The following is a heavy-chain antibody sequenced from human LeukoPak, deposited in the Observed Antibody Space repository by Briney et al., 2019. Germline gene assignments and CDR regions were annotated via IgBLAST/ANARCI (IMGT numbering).Heavy chain of an antibody. V-gene: IGHV3-23*01. CDR2: ISDGGSSI. D-gene: IGHD2-2*01. Sequence: GGSLRLSCAASGFTFASFAMCWVRQAPGKGLEWVSAISDGGSSIYYADFVKGRFTIFRDNSKNTLYLQMNSLRAEDTAVYYCAKSLSDLTSRCPDYWGQGTLVTVSS. J-gene: IGHJ4*02. CDR3: AKSLSDLTSRCPDY. CDR1: GFTFASFA.